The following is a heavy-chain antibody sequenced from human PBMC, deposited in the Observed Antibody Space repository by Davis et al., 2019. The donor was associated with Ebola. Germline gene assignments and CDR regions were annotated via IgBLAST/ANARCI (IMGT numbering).Heavy chain of an antibody. J-gene: IGHJ4*02. CDR1: GHTFKNYD. Sequence: ASVKVSCKASGHTFKNYDINWVRQATGQGLEWMGWMNPDTGNTAFADNFQGRVTMTRNTSISTAYMELSSLTSEDTAVYYCARDLYRGGWYSGMDYWGQGTLVTVSS. V-gene: IGHV1-8*01. CDR3: ARDLYRGGWYSGMDY. D-gene: IGHD6-19*01. CDR2: MNPDTGNT.